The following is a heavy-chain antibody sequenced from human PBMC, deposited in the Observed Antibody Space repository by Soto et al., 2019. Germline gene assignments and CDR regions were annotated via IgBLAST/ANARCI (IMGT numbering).Heavy chain of an antibody. D-gene: IGHD5-12*01. CDR3: ARGGRAYGGGIPDW. CDR1: GFSFSSYT. J-gene: IGHJ4*02. CDR2: ISRTSEDI. Sequence: EVQLVESGGGLVKPGGSLRLSCRASGFSFSSYTMSWVRQAPGKGLEWVSSISRTSEDIYYGDSLKGRCAISRDNARNFVSLEVDSLRVEDGGVFYCARGGRAYGGGIPDWWGQGTLVTVSS. V-gene: IGHV3-21*04.